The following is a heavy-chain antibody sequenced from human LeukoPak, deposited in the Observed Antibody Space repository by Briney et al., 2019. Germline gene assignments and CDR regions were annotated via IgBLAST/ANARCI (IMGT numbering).Heavy chain of an antibody. CDR3: ARAWDSTTGKYWYFDL. CDR1: GGSISSGGYY. D-gene: IGHD1-1*01. Sequence: PSETLSLTCTVSGGSISSGGYYWSWIRQPPGKGLEWIGYIYHSGSTYYNPSLKSRVTISVDRSKNQFSLKLSSVTAADTAVYYCARAWDSTTGKYWYFDLWGRGTLVTVSS. V-gene: IGHV4-30-2*01. CDR2: IYHSGST. J-gene: IGHJ2*01.